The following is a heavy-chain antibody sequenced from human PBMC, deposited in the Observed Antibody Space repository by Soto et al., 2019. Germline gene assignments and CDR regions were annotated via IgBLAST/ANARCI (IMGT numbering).Heavy chain of an antibody. CDR2: ISYDGSNK. J-gene: IGHJ3*02. CDR1: GFTFSSYA. Sequence: QVQLVESGGGVVQPGRSLRLSCAASGFTFSSYAMHWVRQAPGKGLEWVAVISYDGSNKYYADSVKGRFTISRDNSKNTLYLQMNSLRAEDTAVYYCAKYYYDSSGLDAFDIWGQGTMVTVSS. CDR3: AKYYYDSSGLDAFDI. D-gene: IGHD3-22*01. V-gene: IGHV3-30*04.